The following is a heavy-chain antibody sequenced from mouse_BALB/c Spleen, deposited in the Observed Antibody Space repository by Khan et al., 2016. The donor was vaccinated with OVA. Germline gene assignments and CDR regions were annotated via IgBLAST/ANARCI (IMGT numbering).Heavy chain of an antibody. CDR3: ARDRIDY. CDR2: INPSAGYT. J-gene: IGHJ2*01. CDR1: GYTFTSSW. V-gene: IGHV1-7*01. Sequence: QIQLVQSGAELAKPGASVKMSCKASGYTFTSSWIHWVKQRPGQGLEWIGYINPSAGYTDYNQKFKDKATLTADKSSSTAYMQLNSLTSEDSAVYYCARDRIDYWGQGTTLTVSS.